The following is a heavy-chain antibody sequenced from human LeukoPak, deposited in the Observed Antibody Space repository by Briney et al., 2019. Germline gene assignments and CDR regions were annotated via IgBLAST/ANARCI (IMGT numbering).Heavy chain of an antibody. CDR3: VKATSTYGDSDL. D-gene: IGHD4-17*01. V-gene: IGHV3-9*01. CDR2: ITWNSGKI. CDR1: GFTFHDYA. J-gene: IGHJ2*01. Sequence: SGGSQRLSCTASGFTFHDYAMYWVRQAPGKGLEWVSGITWNSGKIAYADSVMGRFTISRDNAKNSLYLQMNSLKPEDAALYYCVKATSTYGDSDLWGGGTLVTVSS.